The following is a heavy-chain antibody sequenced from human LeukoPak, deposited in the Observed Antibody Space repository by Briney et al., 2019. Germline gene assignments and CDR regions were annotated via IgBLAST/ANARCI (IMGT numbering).Heavy chain of an antibody. CDR3: ARLFSSYYYDSSGYYVE. CDR1: GGTFSSYA. Sequence: SVKVSCKASGGTFSSYAISWVRQAPGQGLEWMGGIIPIFGTANYAQKFQGRVTITADESTSTAYMELSSLRSEDTAVYYCARLFSSYYYDSSGYYVEWGQGTLVTVSS. CDR2: IIPIFGTA. J-gene: IGHJ4*02. V-gene: IGHV1-69*13. D-gene: IGHD3-22*01.